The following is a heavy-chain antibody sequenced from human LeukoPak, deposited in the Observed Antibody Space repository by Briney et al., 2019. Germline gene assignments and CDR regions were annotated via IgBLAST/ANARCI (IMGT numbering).Heavy chain of an antibody. V-gene: IGHV3-7*01. J-gene: IGHJ6*03. CDR1: GFTFSSYW. D-gene: IGHD6-6*01. CDR3: AREGQLVPRGYYYYYYMDV. CDR2: IKQDGSEK. Sequence: GGSLRLSCAASGFTFSSYWMSWVRQAPGKGLEWVANIKQDGSEKYYVDSVKGRFTISRDNAKNSLYLQMNSLRAEDTAVYYCAREGQLVPRGYYYYYYMDVWGKGTTVTVSS.